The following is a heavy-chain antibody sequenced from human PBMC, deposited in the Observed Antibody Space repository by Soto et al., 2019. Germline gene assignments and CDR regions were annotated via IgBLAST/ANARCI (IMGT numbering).Heavy chain of an antibody. Sequence: QVLRVQSGAEMKQPGSSVSVSCKASGDSFTNYAFTWVRQAPGQGPEWLGGIILALGTPHYSQRFQGRLTITADESSSTVYMELGSLRLDDTAVYYCGRYCTNTKCRGGYYLDLWGQGTLPTVSS. J-gene: IGHJ5*02. D-gene: IGHD2-8*01. V-gene: IGHV1-69*01. CDR2: IILALGTP. CDR1: GDSFTNYA. CDR3: GRYCTNTKCRGGYYLDL.